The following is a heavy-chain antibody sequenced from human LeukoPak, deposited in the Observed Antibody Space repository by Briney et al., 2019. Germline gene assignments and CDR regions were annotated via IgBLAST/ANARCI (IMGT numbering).Heavy chain of an antibody. CDR2: TYYRSKWFN. V-gene: IGHV6-1*01. J-gene: IGHJ3*02. D-gene: IGHD3-10*01. CDR3: ARGGSGGRAFDI. CDR1: GDSVSSNSAA. Sequence: SLTLSLTCAISGDSVSSNSAAWNWIRQSPSRGLECLGRTYYRSKWFNDYAVSVKSRIIIDPDTSKNQFSLQLNSVTPEDTAVYYCARGGSGGRAFDIWGQGTMVTVSS.